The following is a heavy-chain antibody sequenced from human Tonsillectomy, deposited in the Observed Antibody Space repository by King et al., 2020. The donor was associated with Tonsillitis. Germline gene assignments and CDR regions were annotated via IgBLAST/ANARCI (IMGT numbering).Heavy chain of an antibody. CDR2: IYYSGNI. D-gene: IGHD1-14*01. V-gene: IGHV4-39*07. Sequence: QLQESGPGLVKPSETLSLTCSVSGASITNSSFYWAWIRQPPGKGLEWIGSIYYSGNIFYNPSLRSRVTMSADTSTNQFSLRLASVTAADTAFYYCQSGITTERGPFDFWGQGTMVTVTS. J-gene: IGHJ3*01. CDR3: QSGITTERGPFDF. CDR1: GASITNSSFY.